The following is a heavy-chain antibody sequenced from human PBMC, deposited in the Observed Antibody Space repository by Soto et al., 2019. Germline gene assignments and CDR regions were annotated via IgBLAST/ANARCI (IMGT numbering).Heavy chain of an antibody. V-gene: IGHV4-59*08. CDR1: GGSISTYY. CDR2: IYYSGST. D-gene: IGHD6-13*01. Sequence: SETLSLTCTVSGGSISTYYWSWIRQPPGKGLEWIGYIYYSGSTNYNPSLKSRVTISVDTSKSQFSLKLRSVTAADTAVYYCASAYSNSCSNNWFYPWGQGTLVTVSS. J-gene: IGHJ5*02. CDR3: ASAYSNSCSNNWFYP.